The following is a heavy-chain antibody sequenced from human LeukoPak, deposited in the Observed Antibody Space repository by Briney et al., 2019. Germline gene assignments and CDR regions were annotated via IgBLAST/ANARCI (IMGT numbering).Heavy chain of an antibody. V-gene: IGHV3-21*01. CDR2: ISSSSSYI. Sequence: GGSLRLSCAASGFTFISYTMNWVRQAPGKGLEWVSSISSSSSYIYYADSLKGRFTISRDNAKKSLYLQMNSLRAEDTAIYYCARSVSRGSDAFDIWGQGTMVTVSS. CDR3: ARSVSRGSDAFDI. CDR1: GFTFISYT. D-gene: IGHD2-2*01. J-gene: IGHJ3*02.